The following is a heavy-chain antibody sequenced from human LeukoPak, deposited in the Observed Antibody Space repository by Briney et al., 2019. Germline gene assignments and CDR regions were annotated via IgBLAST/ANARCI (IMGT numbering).Heavy chain of an antibody. CDR1: GFTFSDYA. J-gene: IGHJ4*02. V-gene: IGHV3-11*06. Sequence: PGGSLRLSCTASGFTFSDYAMSWFRQAPGKGLEWISYISETSSFMYYADSVKGRFTISRDNAKNSLYLQMSSLRAEDTAVYYCARRLDCWGQGTLVTVSS. CDR2: ISETSSFM. CDR3: ARRLDC.